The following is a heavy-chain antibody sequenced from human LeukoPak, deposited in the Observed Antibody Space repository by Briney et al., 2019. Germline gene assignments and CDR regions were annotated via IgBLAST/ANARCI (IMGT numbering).Heavy chain of an antibody. CDR2: IYSGGST. D-gene: IGHD3-22*01. CDR1: GFTVSSNY. Sequence: PGGSLRLSCAASGFTVSSNYMSWVRQAPGKGLEWVSVIYSGGSTYYADSVKGRLTISRDNSKNTLYLQMNSLRAEDTAVYYCARGFPGYYDSSGYYPPYYYGMDVWGQGTTVTVSS. V-gene: IGHV3-53*01. J-gene: IGHJ6*02. CDR3: ARGFPGYYDSSGYYPPYYYGMDV.